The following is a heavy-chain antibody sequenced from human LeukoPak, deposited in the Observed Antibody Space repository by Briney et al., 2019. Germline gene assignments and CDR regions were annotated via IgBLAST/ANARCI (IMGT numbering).Heavy chain of an antibody. CDR3: ARGVAAGYMDV. CDR1: GFPFSSYS. Sequence: PGMSLRLSCAASGFPFSSYSMNWVRQAPGKGLEWVSSISSSSSYIYYADSVKGRFTISRDNAKNSLYLQMNSLRAEDTAVYYCARGVAAGYMDVWGKGTTVTVSS. V-gene: IGHV3-21*01. J-gene: IGHJ6*03. D-gene: IGHD6-13*01. CDR2: ISSSSSYI.